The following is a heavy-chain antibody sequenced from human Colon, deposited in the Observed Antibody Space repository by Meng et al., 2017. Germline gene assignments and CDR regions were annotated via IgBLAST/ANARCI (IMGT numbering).Heavy chain of an antibody. Sequence: QITLKESGPTLVKPTQTLTLTCSISGFALSGVTVAWIRQPPGKALECLAVIYWDDDKRYRPSLESRLTITKDTSKNQVVLTMTNVDPVDTATYYCARARELRGRPLPSPFDYWGPETLVTVSS. J-gene: IGHJ4*02. CDR2: IYWDDDK. V-gene: IGHV2-5*02. CDR1: GFALSGVT. D-gene: IGHD3-10*01. CDR3: ARARELRGRPLPSPFDY.